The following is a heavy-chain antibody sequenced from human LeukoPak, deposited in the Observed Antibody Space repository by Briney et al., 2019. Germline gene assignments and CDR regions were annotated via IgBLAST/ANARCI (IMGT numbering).Heavy chain of an antibody. CDR2: ISTSNGDT. CDR3: ARDPYHRLGPPLDL. J-gene: IGHJ5*02. CDR1: GYTFTNSD. V-gene: IGHV1-18*01. D-gene: IGHD1-14*01. Sequence: ASVKDSCKASGYTFTNSDITWVRQAPGQGLEWMGRISTSNGDTNYAAKLQGRVTMTTDTSTSTVYMELGSLTFDDTAVYFCARDPYHRLGPPLDLWGQGTLVTVSS.